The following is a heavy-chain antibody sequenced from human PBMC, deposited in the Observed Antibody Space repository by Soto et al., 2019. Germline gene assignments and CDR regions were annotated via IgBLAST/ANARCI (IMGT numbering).Heavy chain of an antibody. CDR2: INHSGST. D-gene: IGHD6-6*01. Sequence: SETLSLTCAVYGGSFSGYYWSWIRQPPGKGLEWIGEINHSGSTNYNPSLKSRVTISVDTSKNQFSLELSSVTAADTAVYYCGRVIAAGGWFHPRGQATLVTLSS. J-gene: IGHJ5*02. V-gene: IGHV4-34*01. CDR3: GRVIAAGGWFHP. CDR1: GGSFSGYY.